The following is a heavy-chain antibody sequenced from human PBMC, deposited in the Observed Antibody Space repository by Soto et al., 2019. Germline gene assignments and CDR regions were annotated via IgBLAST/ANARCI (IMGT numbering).Heavy chain of an antibody. V-gene: IGHV4-30-2*01. CDR3: AREVGGYSQFDD. CDR2: IYHGGST. J-gene: IGHJ4*02. CDR1: GASVTRDGNC. D-gene: IGHD5-12*01. Sequence: SETLSLTCSVSGASVTRDGNCWTWIRQPPGKGLEFVASIYHGGSTFYNPSLRSRVTISLDRSKNQFSLKLTSVTAADTAVYYCAREVGGYSQFDDWGQGTLVTVSS.